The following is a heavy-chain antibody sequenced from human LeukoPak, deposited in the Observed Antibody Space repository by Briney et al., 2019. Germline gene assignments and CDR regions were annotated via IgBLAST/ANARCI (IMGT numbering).Heavy chain of an antibody. V-gene: IGHV3-30-3*01. CDR3: ARDPQIGRYYHDSSGYISGLDY. Sequence: PGGSLRLSCAASGFSFSNSAMHWVRQAPGMGLQWVAVISCDGSNEYYADSVRGRFTISRDNSKNTVYLQMNSLRPEDTAVYYCARDPQIGRYYHDSSGYISGLDYWGQGTLVTVSS. CDR2: ISCDGSNE. D-gene: IGHD3-22*01. CDR1: GFSFSNSA. J-gene: IGHJ4*02.